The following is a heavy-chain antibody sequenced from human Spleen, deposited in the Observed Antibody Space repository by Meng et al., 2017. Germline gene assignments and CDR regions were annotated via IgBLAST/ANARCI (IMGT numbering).Heavy chain of an antibody. CDR2: IYYSGST. V-gene: IGHV4-39*07. J-gene: IGHJ5*02. CDR3: ARVPTPGWFDP. CDR1: GGSISSSSYY. D-gene: IGHD2-15*01. Sequence: QVQLQQWGAGLLKPSETLSLTCTVSGGSISSSSYYWGWIRQPPGKGLEWIGSIYYSGSTYYNPSLKSRVTISVDTSKNQFSLKLSSVTAADTAVYYCARVPTPGWFDPWGQGTLVTVSS.